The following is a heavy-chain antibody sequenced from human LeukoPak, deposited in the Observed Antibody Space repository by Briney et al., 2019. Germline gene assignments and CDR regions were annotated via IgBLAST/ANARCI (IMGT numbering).Heavy chain of an antibody. CDR1: GFTFSDYY. CDR3: AKVPSVAATRYFDY. J-gene: IGHJ4*02. V-gene: IGHV3-11*01. Sequence: PGGSLRLSCAASGFTFSDYYMSWIRQAPGKGLEWVSYISSSGSTIYYADSVKGRFTISRDNAKNSLYLQMNSLRAEDTALYYCAKVPSVAATRYFDYWGQGILVTVSS. D-gene: IGHD6-19*01. CDR2: ISSSGSTI.